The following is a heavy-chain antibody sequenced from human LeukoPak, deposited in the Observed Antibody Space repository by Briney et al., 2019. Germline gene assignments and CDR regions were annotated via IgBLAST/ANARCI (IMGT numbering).Heavy chain of an antibody. Sequence: SETLSLTCTVSGGSISSSSYYWGWIRQPPGKGLEWIGYIYYSGSTNYNPSLKSRVTVSVDTSKNQFSLKLSSVTAADTAVYYCASSITMVRGVISDYWGQGTLVTVSS. V-gene: IGHV4-61*05. D-gene: IGHD3-10*01. CDR3: ASSITMVRGVISDY. CDR2: IYYSGST. J-gene: IGHJ4*02. CDR1: GGSISSSSYY.